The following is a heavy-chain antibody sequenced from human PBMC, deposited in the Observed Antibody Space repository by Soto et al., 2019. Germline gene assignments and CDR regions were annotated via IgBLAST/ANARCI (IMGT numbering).Heavy chain of an antibody. V-gene: IGHV3-21*01. Sequence: GWSLRLACASSGFTFISYSMNWVRQAPGKGLEWVSSISSSSSYIYYADSVKGRFTISRDNAKNSLYLQMNSLRAEDTAVYYCARPDDYSNYDGLNIDYWGQGTLVTVSS. J-gene: IGHJ4*02. D-gene: IGHD4-4*01. CDR3: ARPDDYSNYDGLNIDY. CDR1: GFTFISYS. CDR2: ISSSSSYI.